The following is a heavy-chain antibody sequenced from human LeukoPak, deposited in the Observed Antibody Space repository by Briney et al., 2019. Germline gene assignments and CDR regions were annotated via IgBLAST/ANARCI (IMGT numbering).Heavy chain of an antibody. CDR2: IWYDGSKK. V-gene: IGHV3-33*01. D-gene: IGHD5-18*01. J-gene: IGHJ4*02. Sequence: GGSLRLSCAASGYSFSSYGMQWVRQAPGKGLEWVAVIWYDGSKKYYADSVKGRFTISRDDSKNTLYLQMSSLRAEDTAVYYCARDLDSYGSYWGQGTLVTVSS. CDR3: ARDLDSYGSY. CDR1: GYSFSSYG.